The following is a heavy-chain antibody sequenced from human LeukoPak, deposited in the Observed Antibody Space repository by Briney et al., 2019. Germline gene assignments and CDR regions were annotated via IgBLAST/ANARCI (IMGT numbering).Heavy chain of an antibody. D-gene: IGHD3-10*01. Sequence: SGTLSLTCAVSGGSISSSNWWSWVRRPPGKGLEGIGEIYHSGSTNYNPSLKSRVTISVDKSKNQFSLKLSTVTAADTAVYYCAREGLTMVRGVRGYFDYWGQGTLVTVSS. CDR2: IYHSGST. J-gene: IGHJ4*02. V-gene: IGHV4-4*02. CDR3: AREGLTMVRGVRGYFDY. CDR1: GGSISSSNW.